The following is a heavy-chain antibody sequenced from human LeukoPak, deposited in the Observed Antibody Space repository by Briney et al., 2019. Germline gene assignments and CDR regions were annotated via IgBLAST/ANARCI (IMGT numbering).Heavy chain of an antibody. CDR2: INQDGSEK. J-gene: IGHJ6*04. D-gene: IGHD3-10*02. CDR3: AELGITMIGGV. Sequence: GGSLRLSCAASGFTLTIYWMTWVHQAPGKGLEWVANINQDGSEKYYVDSVKGRFTISRDNAKNSLYLQMNSLRAEDTAVYYCAELGITMIGGVWGKGTTVTISS. CDR1: GFTLTIYW. V-gene: IGHV3-7*01.